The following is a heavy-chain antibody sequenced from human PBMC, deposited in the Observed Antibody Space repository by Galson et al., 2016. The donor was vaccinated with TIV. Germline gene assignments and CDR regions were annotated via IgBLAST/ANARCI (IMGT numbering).Heavy chain of an antibody. CDR1: GFTLTEFS. V-gene: IGHV1-24*01. Sequence: SVKVSCKVSGFTLTEFSMHWVRQAPGRGLEWLGSFDPEHAETIYAQKFQGRLTLTEDSSTETAFMELNSLRASDTAIYSCARHVTVFLGDLFDPWSQGTLVIVSS. D-gene: IGHD3-16*01. CDR2: FDPEHAET. J-gene: IGHJ5*02. CDR3: ARHVTVFLGDLFDP.